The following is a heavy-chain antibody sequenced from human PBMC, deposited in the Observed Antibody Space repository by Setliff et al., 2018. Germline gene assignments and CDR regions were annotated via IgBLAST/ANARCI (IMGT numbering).Heavy chain of an antibody. D-gene: IGHD3-10*01. V-gene: IGHV3-21*01. CDR3: ARARSPHLSLIYHMDV. Sequence: GGSLRLSCAASGFTFSSYWMSWVRQAPGKGLEWVSSIGTSSSYIYYADSVKGRFTISRDNAKNSLYLQMNSLRAEDTAVYYCARARSPHLSLIYHMDVWGKGTTVTVSS. CDR1: GFTFSSYW. CDR2: IGTSSSYI. J-gene: IGHJ6*03.